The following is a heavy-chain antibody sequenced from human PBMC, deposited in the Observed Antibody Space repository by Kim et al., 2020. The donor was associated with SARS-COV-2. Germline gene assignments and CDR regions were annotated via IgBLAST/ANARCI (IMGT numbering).Heavy chain of an antibody. CDR1: GFTFSSYA. D-gene: IGHD3-22*01. V-gene: IGHV3-30*04. J-gene: IGHJ4*02. CDR3: ARDRGSSGYYGAVFDY. CDR2: ISYDGSNK. Sequence: GGSLRLSCAASGFTFSSYAMHWVRQAPGKGLEWVAVISYDGSNKYYADSVKGRFTISRDNSKNTLYLQMNSLRAEDTAVYYCARDRGSSGYYGAVFDYWGQGTLVTVSS.